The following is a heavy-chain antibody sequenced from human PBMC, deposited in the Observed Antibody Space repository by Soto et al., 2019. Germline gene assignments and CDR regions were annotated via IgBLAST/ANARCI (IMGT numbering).Heavy chain of an antibody. V-gene: IGHV6-1*01. CDR2: TYYRSKWYN. CDR3: ARAPNYDFWSGSLNPFDY. Sequence: SQTLSLTCAISGDSVSSNSAAWNWIRQSPSRGLEWLGRTYYRSKWYNDYAVSVKSRITINPDTSKNQFSLQLNSVTPEDTAVYYCARAPNYDFWSGSLNPFDYWGQGTLVTVSS. D-gene: IGHD3-3*01. J-gene: IGHJ4*02. CDR1: GDSVSSNSAA.